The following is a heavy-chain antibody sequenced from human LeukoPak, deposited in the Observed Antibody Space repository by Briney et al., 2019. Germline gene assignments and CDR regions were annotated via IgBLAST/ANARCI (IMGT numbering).Heavy chain of an antibody. J-gene: IGHJ6*02. CDR2: IRGSGDYT. V-gene: IGHV3-23*01. CDR1: GFTLSTYG. D-gene: IGHD6-19*01. Sequence: PGGSLRLSCAASGFTLSTYGMTWVRQAPGKGLEWVSSIRGSGDYTDYADSVRGRFTISRDNPKNTLHLHMNSLSAEDTAVYYCAKLYSSGWNPPDVWGQGTTVTVSS. CDR3: AKLYSSGWNPPDV.